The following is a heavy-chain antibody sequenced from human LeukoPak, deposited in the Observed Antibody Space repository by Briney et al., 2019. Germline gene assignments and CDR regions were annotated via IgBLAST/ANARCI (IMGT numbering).Heavy chain of an antibody. CDR2: IIPIFGTA. D-gene: IGHD5-18*01. Sequence: ASVKVSCKASGGTFSSYAVSWVRQAPGQGLEWMGGIIPIFGTANYAQKFQGRVTITADESTSTAYMELSSLRYTAVYYCARCPGAQGSRDTAMVAPDYGMDVWGQGTTVTVSS. CDR3: ARCPGAQGSRDTAMVAPDYGMDV. V-gene: IGHV1-69*13. J-gene: IGHJ6*02. CDR1: GGTFSSYA.